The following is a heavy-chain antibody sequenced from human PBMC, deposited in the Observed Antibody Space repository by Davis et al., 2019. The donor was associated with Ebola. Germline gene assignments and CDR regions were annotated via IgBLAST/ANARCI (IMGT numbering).Heavy chain of an antibody. J-gene: IGHJ4*02. CDR1: GFTFSSYS. V-gene: IGHV3-21*01. D-gene: IGHD4-17*01. CDR3: ARGNYGDYRTDY. Sequence: GESLKISCAASGFTFSSYSMNWVRQAPGKGLEWVSSISSSSSYIYYADSVKGRFTISRDNAKNSLYLQMNSLRAEDTAVYYCARGNYGDYRTDYWGQGTLVTVSS. CDR2: ISSSSSYI.